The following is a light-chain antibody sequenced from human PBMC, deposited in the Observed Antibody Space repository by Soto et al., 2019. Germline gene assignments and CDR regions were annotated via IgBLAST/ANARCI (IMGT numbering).Light chain of an antibody. V-gene: IGLV2-8*01. J-gene: IGLJ3*02. CDR2: EVT. Sequence: SALTQPPSASGSPGQSVTISCTGTSSDVGGYNYVSWYQQHPGKAPKLMIYEVTQRPSGVPNRFSGSKSGNTASLTVSGLQAEDEADYYCNSYAASGNLWVFGGGTKFTVL. CDR3: NSYAASGNLWV. CDR1: SSDVGGYNY.